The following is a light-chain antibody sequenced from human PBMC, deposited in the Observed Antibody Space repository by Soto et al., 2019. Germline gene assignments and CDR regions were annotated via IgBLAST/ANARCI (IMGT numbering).Light chain of an antibody. V-gene: IGKV1-5*01. CDR1: QNIRSR. Sequence: DFQMTQSPSTLSASVGDRVTITCRASQNIRSRLAWFQQKQGKAPKLLIYDASSVESGVPQRFSGSGSGTEFTLTISSLQTDDFSTYYCQQYHSYWTFGQGTKVE. CDR3: QQYHSYWT. J-gene: IGKJ1*01. CDR2: DAS.